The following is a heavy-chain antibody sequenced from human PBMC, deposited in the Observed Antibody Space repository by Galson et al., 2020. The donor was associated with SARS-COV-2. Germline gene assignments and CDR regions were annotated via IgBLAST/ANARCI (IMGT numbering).Heavy chain of an antibody. V-gene: IGHV3-9*01. CDR1: GFTFDDSA. CDR2: LPWNGGSI. CDR3: AKDSDPSGTSLFDD. J-gene: IGHJ4*02. D-gene: IGHD1-26*01. Sequence: GGSLRLSCTASGFTFDDSAMHWVRQAPGKGLEWVSGLPWNGGSIGYAASVKGRFTISRDNAKNSLYLQMNSQRREDTALYYCAKDSDPSGTSLFDDWGQGTLVTVSS.